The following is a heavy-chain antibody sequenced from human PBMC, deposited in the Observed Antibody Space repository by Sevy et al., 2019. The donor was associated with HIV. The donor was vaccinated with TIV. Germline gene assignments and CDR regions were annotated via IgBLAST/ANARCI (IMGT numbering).Heavy chain of an antibody. CDR2: ISYSGST. D-gene: IGHD5-18*01. Sequence: SETLSLTCTVSGGSISSFYWNWIRQSPGKGLEWIGYISYSGSTNYNPSLKSRVTISVDTSKNQFSLKLSSVTAADTAVYYCARGICVYGYWREFDYWGQGNLVTVSS. CDR1: GGSISSFY. V-gene: IGHV4-59*01. J-gene: IGHJ4*02. CDR3: ARGICVYGYWREFDY.